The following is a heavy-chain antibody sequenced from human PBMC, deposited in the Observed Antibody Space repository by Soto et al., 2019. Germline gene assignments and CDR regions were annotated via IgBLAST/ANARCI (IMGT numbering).Heavy chain of an antibody. Sequence: QVQLQESGPGLVKPSETLSLTCSVSGGSVSNASFYWTWIRQAPGLGLEYIGYIFYTGVTNYNPSLSSRVTISLDTSKNHFSLKLNSMTAADTAVYYCVRVLDSSWYADLWGRGTLVTVSS. J-gene: IGHJ2*01. CDR2: IFYTGVT. CDR1: GGSVSNASFY. D-gene: IGHD3-22*01. V-gene: IGHV4-61*03. CDR3: VRVLDSSWYADL.